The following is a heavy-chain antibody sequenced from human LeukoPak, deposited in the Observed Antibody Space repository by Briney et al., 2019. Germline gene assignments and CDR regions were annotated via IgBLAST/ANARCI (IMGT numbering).Heavy chain of an antibody. J-gene: IGHJ2*01. D-gene: IGHD1-26*01. Sequence: GGSLRLSCAASGFTFSSYGMHWVRQAPGKGLEWVAVISYDGSDKYYADSVKGRFTISRDNSKNTLYLQMNSLRAEDTAIYYCAKDRTVGASYWYFDLWGRGTLVTVSS. CDR2: ISYDGSDK. V-gene: IGHV3-30-3*01. CDR3: AKDRTVGASYWYFDL. CDR1: GFTFSSYG.